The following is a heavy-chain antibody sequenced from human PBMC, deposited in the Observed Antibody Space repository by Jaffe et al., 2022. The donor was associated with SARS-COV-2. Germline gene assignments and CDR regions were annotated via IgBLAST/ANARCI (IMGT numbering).Heavy chain of an antibody. J-gene: IGHJ4*02. D-gene: IGHD2-2*01. CDR3: ARSPGSRWGQIDY. CDR2: MLYRGSS. Sequence: QLQLQESGPGLVKPSETLSLTCSVSGGSISRSSYYWGWIRQPPGQGLEWIGNMLYRGSSYYSPSLKSRVTISVDTSNNQVSLKLVSVTAADTAVYYCARSPGSRWGQIDYWGQGTLVIVSS. V-gene: IGHV4-39*01. CDR1: GGSISRSSYY.